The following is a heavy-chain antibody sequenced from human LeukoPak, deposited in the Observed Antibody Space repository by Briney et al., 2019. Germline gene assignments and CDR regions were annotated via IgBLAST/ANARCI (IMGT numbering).Heavy chain of an antibody. V-gene: IGHV3-7*01. D-gene: IGHD5-12*01. CDR3: ARGEGGYDATSYYYYYMDV. Sequence: GGSLRLSCAASGFTFGSYWMNWVRQAPGKGLEWVANIKEDGSEKNYVDSVKGRYTISRDDAKNSLYLQMNSLRVEDTAVYYCARGEGGYDATSYYYYYMDVWGKGTTVTVSS. J-gene: IGHJ6*03. CDR1: GFTFGSYW. CDR2: IKEDGSEK.